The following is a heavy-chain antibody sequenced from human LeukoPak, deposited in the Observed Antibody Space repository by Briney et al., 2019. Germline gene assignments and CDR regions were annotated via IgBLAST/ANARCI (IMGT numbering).Heavy chain of an antibody. D-gene: IGHD3-3*01. CDR1: GYTFTSYD. Sequence: ASVKVSCKASGYTFTSYDINWARQAPGQGLEWMGWINPNSGGTNYAQKFQGRVTMTRDTSISTAYMELSRLRSDDTAVYYCARDQLRFANWFDPWGQGTLVTVSS. CDR3: ARDQLRFANWFDP. J-gene: IGHJ5*02. V-gene: IGHV1-2*02. CDR2: INPNSGGT.